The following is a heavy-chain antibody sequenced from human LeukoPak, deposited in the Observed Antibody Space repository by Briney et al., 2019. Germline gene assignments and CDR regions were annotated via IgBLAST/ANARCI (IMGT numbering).Heavy chain of an antibody. CDR3: ATYLYKTLDY. D-gene: IGHD3-10*01. V-gene: IGHV3-30*04. CDR2: ISYDGSNE. J-gene: IGHJ4*02. CDR1: GFTFSSYV. Sequence: GRSLRLSCAASGFTFSSYVMHWVRQAPGKGLEWVAIISYDGSNEYYADSVKGRFTISRDNSKNTLYLQMNSLRAEDTAVYYCATYLYKTLDYWGQGTLVTVSS.